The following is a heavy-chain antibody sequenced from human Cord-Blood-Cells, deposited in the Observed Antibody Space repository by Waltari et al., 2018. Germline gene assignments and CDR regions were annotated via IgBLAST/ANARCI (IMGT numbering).Heavy chain of an antibody. V-gene: IGHV1-69*01. D-gene: IGHD2-15*01. Sequence: QVQLVQSGAAVKKPGSSVKVSCKASGGTFSSYAISWVRQAPGQGLEWMGGIIPIFGTANYAQKFQGRVTITADESTSTAYMELSSLRSEDTAVYYCARDRGDVVVVAATRAFDIWGQGTMVTVSS. CDR1: GGTFSSYA. CDR2: IIPIFGTA. CDR3: ARDRGDVVVVAATRAFDI. J-gene: IGHJ3*02.